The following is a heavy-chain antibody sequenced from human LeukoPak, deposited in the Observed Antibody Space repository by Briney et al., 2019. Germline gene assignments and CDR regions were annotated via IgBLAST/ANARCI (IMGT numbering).Heavy chain of an antibody. D-gene: IGHD3-22*01. Sequence: ASVKVSCKAAGYTFTGYYLHWVRQAPGQGLEWVGWINPASGGTKYAQKFQGRVTMTRDTSITTAYMELSRLTSDDTAVYYCVRDYYDGSRNYSDYWGQGTLVPVSS. CDR2: INPASGGT. V-gene: IGHV1-2*02. CDR1: GYTFTGYY. CDR3: VRDYYDGSRNYSDY. J-gene: IGHJ4*02.